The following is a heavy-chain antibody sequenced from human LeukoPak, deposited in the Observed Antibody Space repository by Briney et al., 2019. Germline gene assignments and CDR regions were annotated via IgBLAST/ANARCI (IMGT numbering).Heavy chain of an antibody. D-gene: IGHD3-10*01. Sequence: ASVKVSCKASGYTFTDYYVYWVRQAPGQGLEWMGWINPNSGDTNYAQKFQGRVTMTRDTSISTAYMDLSSLRSDDTAMYYCARSLSMVRGVMYYYGMDVWGQGTTVTVSS. J-gene: IGHJ6*02. V-gene: IGHV1-2*02. CDR1: GYTFTDYY. CDR2: INPNSGDT. CDR3: ARSLSMVRGVMYYYGMDV.